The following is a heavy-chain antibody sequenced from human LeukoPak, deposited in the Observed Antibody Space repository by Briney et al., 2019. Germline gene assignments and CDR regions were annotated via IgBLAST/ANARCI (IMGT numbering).Heavy chain of an antibody. CDR3: VMWRAKRTRYNMDV. CDR2: ISSSGSTV. Sequence: GGSLRLSCAASGFTFSSYEMNWVRQAPGKGLEWLSYISSSGSTVFYADSVKGRFTISRDNAKNSLYLQMNSLRAEDTAVYYCVMWRAKRTRYNMDVWGKGTTVTVS. CDR1: GFTFSSYE. J-gene: IGHJ6*03. D-gene: IGHD3-9*01. V-gene: IGHV3-48*03.